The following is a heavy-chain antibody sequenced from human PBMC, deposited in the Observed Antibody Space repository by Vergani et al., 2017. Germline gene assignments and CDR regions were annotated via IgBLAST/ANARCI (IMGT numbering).Heavy chain of an antibody. J-gene: IGHJ6*02. D-gene: IGHD3-10*01. Sequence: QLQLQESGPGLVKPSETLSLTCTVSGGSISSYYWSWIRQPPGKGLEWIGYIYYSGSTNKYNPSLKSRVTISVDTSKNQFSLKLSSVTAADTAVYYCARDYGSGRGSNMDVWGQGTTVTVSS. V-gene: IGHV4-59*01. CDR2: IYYSGST. CDR3: ARDYGSGRGSNMDV. CDR1: GGSISSYY.